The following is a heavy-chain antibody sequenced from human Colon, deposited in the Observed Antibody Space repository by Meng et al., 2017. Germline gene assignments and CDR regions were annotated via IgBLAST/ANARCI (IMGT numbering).Heavy chain of an antibody. V-gene: IGHV4-34*01. CDR1: GGSFSGYS. Sequence: QVQVQQWGAGLLKPSETLSPTCAVYGGSFSGYSWSWIRQPPGKGLEWIGEINHTGNTSYNPSLKSRLTISVDTSKNQFSLNLSSVTAADTALYYCARSVRLGVAGKSGAYWGQGTLVTVSS. CDR2: INHTGNT. CDR3: ARSVRLGVAGKSGAY. D-gene: IGHD6-19*01. J-gene: IGHJ4*02.